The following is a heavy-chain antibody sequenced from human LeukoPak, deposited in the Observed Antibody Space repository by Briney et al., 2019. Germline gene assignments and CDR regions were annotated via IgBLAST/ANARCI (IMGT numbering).Heavy chain of an antibody. V-gene: IGHV4-34*01. Sequence: SETLSLTCAVYGGSLSGYYWSWIRQPPGKGLEWIGEINHSGSTNYNPSLKSRVTISLDTSKNQFSLNLSSVTAADTAVYYCARALPGRYYYYMDVWGKGTTVTVSS. CDR3: ARALPGRYYYYMDV. D-gene: IGHD3-10*01. J-gene: IGHJ6*03. CDR2: INHSGST. CDR1: GGSLSGYY.